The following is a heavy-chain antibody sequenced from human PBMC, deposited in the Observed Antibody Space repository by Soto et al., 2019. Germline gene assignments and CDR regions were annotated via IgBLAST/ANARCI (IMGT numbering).Heavy chain of an antibody. Sequence: PGGSLRLSYAASGFTFSSYIMTWSRQAPGKGLACVSSISISSSYIYYADSVKGRFTISRDNAKNSLYLQMNSPRAEHTAVYSCARNLAGEYSRSWNWSAPCRQGTLVTV. V-gene: IGHV3-21*01. CDR1: GFTFSSYI. J-gene: IGHJ5*02. CDR3: ARNLAGEYSRSWNWSAP. D-gene: IGHD6-6*01. CDR2: ISISSSYI.